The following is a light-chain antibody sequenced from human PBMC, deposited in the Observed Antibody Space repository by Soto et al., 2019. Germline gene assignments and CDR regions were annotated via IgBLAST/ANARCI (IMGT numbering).Light chain of an antibody. CDR1: QSVSSSY. CDR2: GAS. V-gene: IGKV3-20*01. Sequence: IVLTQSPGTLYLSPGERATLSCRASQSVSSSYLAWYQQKPGQAPRLLIYGASIRATGIPDRFSGSGSGTDFTLTIIRLEPEDFAVYYCQQYGRSPYTVGQGTKLEIK. CDR3: QQYGRSPYT. J-gene: IGKJ2*01.